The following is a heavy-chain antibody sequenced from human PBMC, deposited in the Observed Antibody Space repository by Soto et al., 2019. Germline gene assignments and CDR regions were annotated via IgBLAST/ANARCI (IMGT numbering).Heavy chain of an antibody. Sequence: SETLSLTCAVSGGSISSGGYSWSWIRQPPGKGLEWIGYIYHSGSTYYNPSLKSRVTISVDRSKNQFSLKLSSVTAADTAVYYCARVGYYVFLSGYVKTNDVFDIWGQGTMVPVSS. CDR3: ARVGYYVFLSGYVKTNDVFDI. CDR2: IYHSGST. D-gene: IGHD3-9*01. J-gene: IGHJ3*02. CDR1: GGSISSGGYS. V-gene: IGHV4-30-2*01.